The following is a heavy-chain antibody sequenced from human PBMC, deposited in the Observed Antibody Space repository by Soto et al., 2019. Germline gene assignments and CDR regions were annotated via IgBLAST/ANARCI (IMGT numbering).Heavy chain of an antibody. D-gene: IGHD5-18*01. J-gene: IGHJ4*02. Sequence: QLQLQESGPGLVKPSETLSLTCTVSGGSISSSSYYWGWIRQPPGKGLEWIGSIYYSGSTYYNPSLKSRVTISVDTSKNQFSLKLSSVTAADTAVYYCASRGYSYGYYQDYWGQGTLVTVSS. CDR1: GGSISSSSYY. CDR3: ASRGYSYGYYQDY. CDR2: IYYSGST. V-gene: IGHV4-39*01.